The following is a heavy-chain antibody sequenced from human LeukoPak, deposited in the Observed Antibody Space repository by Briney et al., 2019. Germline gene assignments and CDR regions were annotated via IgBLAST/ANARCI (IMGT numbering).Heavy chain of an antibody. Sequence: PSQTLSLTCAVSGGSISSGGYSWSWIRQPPGKGLEWIGYIYHSGSTYYNPSLKSRVTISVDRSKNQFSLKLSSVTAADTAVYYCARARGLLGYCSSTSCQINWFDPWGQGTLVTVSS. J-gene: IGHJ5*02. D-gene: IGHD2-2*01. V-gene: IGHV4-30-2*01. CDR2: IYHSGST. CDR1: GGSISSGGYS. CDR3: ARARGLLGYCSSTSCQINWFDP.